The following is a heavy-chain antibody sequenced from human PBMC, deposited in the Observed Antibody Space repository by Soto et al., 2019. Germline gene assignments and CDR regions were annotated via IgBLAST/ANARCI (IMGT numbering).Heavy chain of an antibody. CDR3: ARELAPGSPNYEY. D-gene: IGHD3-10*01. CDR1: GFTFSNYA. J-gene: IGHJ4*02. CDR2: FTRSGNT. Sequence: EVQLLESAGGLEQPGGSLRLSCAASGFTFSNYAMSWVRQAPGKGLEWVSTFTRSGNTYYADSVKGRFTISRDNSKNTRYLQMDSLRAEDTAVYYCARELAPGSPNYEYWGLGTLVTVSS. V-gene: IGHV3-23*01.